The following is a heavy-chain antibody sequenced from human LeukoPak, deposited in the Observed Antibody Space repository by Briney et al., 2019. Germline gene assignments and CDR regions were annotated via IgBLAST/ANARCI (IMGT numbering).Heavy chain of an antibody. Sequence: GGSLRLSCAASGFTFSSYGMHWVRQAPGKGLEWVAFIRYDGSNKYSADSVKGRFTISRDNSKNTLYLQMNSLRPEDTAFYYCARDSQRSGWNREIGAYWGQGTLVTVSS. CDR1: GFTFSSYG. V-gene: IGHV3-30*02. D-gene: IGHD6-19*01. CDR3: ARDSQRSGWNREIGAY. CDR2: IRYDGSNK. J-gene: IGHJ4*02.